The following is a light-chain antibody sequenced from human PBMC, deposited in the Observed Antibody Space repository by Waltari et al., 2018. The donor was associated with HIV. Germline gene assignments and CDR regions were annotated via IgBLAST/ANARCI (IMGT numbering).Light chain of an antibody. CDR3: SSYAGSNRFVV. V-gene: IGLV2-8*01. Sequence: QSALTQPPSASGSPVQSVAISCPGTSSDIGAYNFVSWYQQQPGSAPKLIIFEVTKRPTGVPDRFSGSKSGNTASLTVSGLLPEDDADYYCSSYAGSNRFVVFGGGTRLTVL. J-gene: IGLJ2*01. CDR2: EVT. CDR1: SSDIGAYNF.